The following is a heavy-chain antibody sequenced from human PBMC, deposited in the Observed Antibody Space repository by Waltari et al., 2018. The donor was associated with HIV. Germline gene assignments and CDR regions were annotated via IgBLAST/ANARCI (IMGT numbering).Heavy chain of an antibody. V-gene: IGHV3-7*01. CDR2: IKQDGSEK. Sequence: EVQLVESGGGLVQPGGSLGLSCAASGLTVRNFWMTGVRQAPGKGLEWVANIKQDGSEKYYVDSVKGRFTIARDNAKNSLYLQMNSLRAEDTAVYYCARRRGYGYLDYWGQGTLVTVSS. CDR3: ARRRGYGYLDY. J-gene: IGHJ4*02. D-gene: IGHD5-18*01. CDR1: GLTVRNFW.